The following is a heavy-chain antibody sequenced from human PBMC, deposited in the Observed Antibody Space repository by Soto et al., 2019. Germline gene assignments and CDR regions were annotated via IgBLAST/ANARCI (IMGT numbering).Heavy chain of an antibody. J-gene: IGHJ4*02. V-gene: IGHV3-21*02. Sequence: EVQLVESGGGLVKPGGSLRLSCAASGFTFRSYTMTWIRQAPGKGLEWVSSISTSSSYIYYADSVKGRFTISRDNAKNSLYLQMDNVRAEDTAVYYWAGDSSTWAKIDHLGQGTLVTVSS. CDR1: GFTFRSYT. D-gene: IGHD6-13*01. CDR2: ISTSSSYI. CDR3: AGDSSTWAKIDH.